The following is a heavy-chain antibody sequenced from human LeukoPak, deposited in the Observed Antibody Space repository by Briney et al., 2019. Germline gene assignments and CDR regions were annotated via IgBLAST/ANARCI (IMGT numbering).Heavy chain of an antibody. CDR2: INPNTGDT. Sequence: ASVKVSCKASGYTFTGYYIHYVRQALGQGLGWMGWINPNTGDTKYAQKFQGRVTMTRDTSISTAYMGLSRLRSDDTTVYYCARQSLRNFDYWGQGTLVTVSS. CDR1: GYTFTGYY. D-gene: IGHD5/OR15-5a*01. V-gene: IGHV1-2*02. J-gene: IGHJ4*02. CDR3: ARQSLRNFDY.